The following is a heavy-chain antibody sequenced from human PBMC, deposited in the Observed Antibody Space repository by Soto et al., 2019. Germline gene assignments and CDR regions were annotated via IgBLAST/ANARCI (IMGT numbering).Heavy chain of an antibody. CDR3: ARVPYNWNYGYYYGMDV. CDR1: GFSLSNARMG. Sequence: QVTLKESGPVLVKPTETLTLTCTVSGFSLSNARMGVSWIRQPPGKALEWLAHIFSNDEKSYSTSLKSRLTNYKDNPKSKVVLTMTNMDPVETATYYCARVPYNWNYGYYYGMDVWGQGTTVTVSS. CDR2: IFSNDEK. D-gene: IGHD1-7*01. V-gene: IGHV2-26*01. J-gene: IGHJ6*02.